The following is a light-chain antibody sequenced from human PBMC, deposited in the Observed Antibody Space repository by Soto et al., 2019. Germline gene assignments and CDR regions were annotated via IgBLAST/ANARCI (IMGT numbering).Light chain of an antibody. CDR1: QSVSSY. Sequence: EIVLTQSPATLSLSPGERATLSCRASQSVSSYLAWYQQKPGQAPRLLIYDASNRATGIPARFSGSGSGRDFTLTISSLEPEDFAVYYCLQRSNWLWTFGQGTKV. CDR3: LQRSNWLWT. CDR2: DAS. J-gene: IGKJ1*01. V-gene: IGKV3-11*02.